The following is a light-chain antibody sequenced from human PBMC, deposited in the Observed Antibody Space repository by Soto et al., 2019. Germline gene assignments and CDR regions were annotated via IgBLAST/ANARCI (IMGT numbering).Light chain of an antibody. CDR1: SSNIGNNY. J-gene: IGLJ1*01. V-gene: IGLV1-51*01. CDR3: GTWDSSLSAGEV. Sequence: QSVLTQPPSVSAAPGQKVTISCSGSSSNIGNNYVSWYQQLPGTAPKLLIYDNNKRPSGIPDRFSGSKSGTSATLGITGLQTGDEADDYCGTWDSSLSAGEVFGTGTKLTVL. CDR2: DNN.